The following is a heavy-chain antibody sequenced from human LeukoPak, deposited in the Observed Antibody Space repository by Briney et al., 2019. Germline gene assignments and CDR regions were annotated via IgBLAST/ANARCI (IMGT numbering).Heavy chain of an antibody. V-gene: IGHV3-20*01. CDR2: INWNGGST. CDR3: AKPHYGKEGAFDI. CDR1: GFTFDDYG. J-gene: IGHJ3*02. D-gene: IGHD4-17*01. Sequence: GGFLRLSCAASGFTFDDYGMSWVRQAPGKGLEWVSGINWNGGSTGYADSVRGRFTISRDNAKNSLYLQMNSLRAEDMALYHCAKPHYGKEGAFDIWVQGTIVTVSS.